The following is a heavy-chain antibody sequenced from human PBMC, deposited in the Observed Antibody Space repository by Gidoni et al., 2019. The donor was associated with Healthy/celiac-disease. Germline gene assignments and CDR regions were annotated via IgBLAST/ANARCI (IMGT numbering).Heavy chain of an antibody. CDR1: GGSISSGDYD. Sequence: QVQLQESGSGLVKPSQTLALTCTVPGGSISSGDYDRSWLRQPPGKGLEWIGYIYYSGSTSSNPSLKMRLTRSVDASKNQFSLKLSCVTAADTAVYYCARGDWFDPWGQGTLVTVSS. V-gene: IGHV4-30-4*01. J-gene: IGHJ5*02. CDR2: IYYSGST. CDR3: ARGDWFDP.